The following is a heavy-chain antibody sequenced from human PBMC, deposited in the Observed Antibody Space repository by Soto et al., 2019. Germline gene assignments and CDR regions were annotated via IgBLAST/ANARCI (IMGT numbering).Heavy chain of an antibody. Sequence: LSLTCAVSGGSISSGGYSWSWIRQPPGKGLEWIGYIYHSGSTYYNPSLKSRVTISVDRSKNQFSLKLSSVTAADTAVYYCARGSCSSTSCSPVPFDPWGQGTLVTVSS. V-gene: IGHV4-30-2*01. CDR3: ARGSCSSTSCSPVPFDP. D-gene: IGHD2-2*01. J-gene: IGHJ5*02. CDR1: GGSISSGGYS. CDR2: IYHSGST.